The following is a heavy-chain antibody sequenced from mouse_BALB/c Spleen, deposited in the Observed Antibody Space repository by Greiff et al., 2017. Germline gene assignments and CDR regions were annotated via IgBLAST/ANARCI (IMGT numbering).Heavy chain of an antibody. CDR1: GFAFSSYD. D-gene: IGHD3-3*01. J-gene: IGHJ2*01. CDR3: ARQSSGTYFDY. CDR2: ISSGGGST. V-gene: IGHV5-12-1*01. Sequence: DVMLVESGGGLVKPGGSLKLSCAASGFAFSSYDMSWVRQTPEKRLEWVAYISSGGGSTYYPDTVKGRFTISRDNAKNTLYLQMSSLKSEDTAMYYCARQSSGTYFDYWGQGTTLTVSS.